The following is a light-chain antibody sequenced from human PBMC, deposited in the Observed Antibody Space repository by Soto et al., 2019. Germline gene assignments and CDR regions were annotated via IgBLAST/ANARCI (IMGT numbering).Light chain of an antibody. CDR3: QQHDSWPRT. V-gene: IGKV3-15*01. Sequence: EVVMTQSPATLSVSPGGRATLSCRASQSISDTLAWYQQKPGQAPRLLIHGASTRHSGIPGRFSGSGSGTEFTLTISSLQSEDFAVYYCQQHDSWPRTFGQGTKVAI. CDR1: QSISDT. J-gene: IGKJ1*01. CDR2: GAS.